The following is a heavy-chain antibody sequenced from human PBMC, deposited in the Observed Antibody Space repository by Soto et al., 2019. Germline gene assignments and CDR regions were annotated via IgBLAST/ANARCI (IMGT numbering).Heavy chain of an antibody. CDR1: GFSLSNIRMG. D-gene: IGHD1-7*01. CDR2: IFSTNEK. J-gene: IGHJ6*02. Sequence: QVTLKESGPVLVKPTETLTLTCTVPGFSLSNIRMGLTGIRQPPGKPLGGLATIFSTNEKSYSKSRRSRLTFSKDTSKSQVVLTMTNMHPVDTATYYCTRTPSVALELTRYYHGMDVWGQGTTVTVSS. V-gene: IGHV2-26*01. CDR3: TRTPSVALELTRYYHGMDV.